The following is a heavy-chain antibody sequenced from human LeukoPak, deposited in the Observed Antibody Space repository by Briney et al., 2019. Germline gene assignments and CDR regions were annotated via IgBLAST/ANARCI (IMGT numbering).Heavy chain of an antibody. D-gene: IGHD6-13*01. J-gene: IGHJ5*02. V-gene: IGHV4-59*08. CDR2: ILYSDST. CDR3: ARHQMAGYSSSCNDH. Sequence: SETLSLTCTVSGGSISSYYWSWVRQSPGKALEWIGFILYSDSTNYNPSLKSRVSLSVDTSKRQIFLRLTSVSAADTAVYYCARHQMAGYSSSCNDHWGQGILVTVSS. CDR1: GGSISSYY.